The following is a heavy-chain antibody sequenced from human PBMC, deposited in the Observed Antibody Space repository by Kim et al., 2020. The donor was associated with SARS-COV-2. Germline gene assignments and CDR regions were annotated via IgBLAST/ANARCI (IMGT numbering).Heavy chain of an antibody. J-gene: IGHJ4*01. CDR1: GGSFSGYY. V-gene: IGHV4-34*01. D-gene: IGHD6-13*01. CDR2: INHSGST. CDR3: ARGTIAAATSSLYYFDC. Sequence: SETLSLTCAVYGGSFSGYYWSWIRQPPGKGLEWIGEINHSGSTNYNPSLKSRVTISVDTSKNQFSLKLSSVTAADTAVYYCARGTIAAATSSLYYFDCWG.